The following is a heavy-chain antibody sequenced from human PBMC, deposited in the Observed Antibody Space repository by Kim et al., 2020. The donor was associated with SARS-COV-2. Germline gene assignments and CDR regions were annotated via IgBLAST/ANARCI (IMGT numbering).Heavy chain of an antibody. D-gene: IGHD6-13*01. V-gene: IGHV4-34*01. CDR1: GGSFSGYY. CDR3: ARVRSSRFIIFYYYGMDV. CDR2: IHHSGNT. J-gene: IGHJ6*02. Sequence: SETLSLTCAVYGGSFSGYYWSWIRQPPGRGLEWIGEIHHSGNTNYNPSLKSRVTISVDTSKNQFSLKLSSVTAADTAVYYCARVRSSRFIIFYYYGMDVWGQGTTVTVSS.